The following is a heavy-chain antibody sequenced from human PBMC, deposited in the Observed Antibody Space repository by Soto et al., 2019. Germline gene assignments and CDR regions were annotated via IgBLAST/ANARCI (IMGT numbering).Heavy chain of an antibody. D-gene: IGHD1-26*01. Sequence: EMQGLESGGGLVPPGGSLRLSCIASGFAFSDTAMTWARQAPGKGLEWVSSISGSDETTHYSDSVKGRFTISRDNSKNTLYLQMDSLRADDTAIYYCAKLLRGNSHYDASDIWGQGTMVTVSS. CDR3: AKLLRGNSHYDASDI. CDR2: ISGSDETT. CDR1: GFAFSDTA. J-gene: IGHJ3*02. V-gene: IGHV3-23*01.